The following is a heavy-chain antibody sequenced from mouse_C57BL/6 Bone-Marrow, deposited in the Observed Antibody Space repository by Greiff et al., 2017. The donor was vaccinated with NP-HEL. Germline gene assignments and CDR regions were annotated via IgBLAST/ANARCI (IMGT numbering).Heavy chain of an antibody. CDR1: GYSFTGYY. D-gene: IGHD2-4*01. V-gene: IGHV1-31*01. Sequence: DVKLVESGPELVKPGASVKISCKASGYSFTGYYMPWVKQSHGNILDWIGYIYPYNGGSSYNQKFKGKATLTVDKSSSTAYMELRSLTSEDSAVYYCARGTTMIKNWFAYWGQGTLVTVSA. CDR2: IYPYNGGS. J-gene: IGHJ3*01. CDR3: ARGTTMIKNWFAY.